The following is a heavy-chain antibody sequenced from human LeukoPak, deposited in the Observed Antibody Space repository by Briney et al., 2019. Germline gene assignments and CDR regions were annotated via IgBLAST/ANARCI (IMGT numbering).Heavy chain of an antibody. CDR1: GGTFSSYA. Sequence: SVKVSCKASGGTFSSYAISWVRQASGQGLEWMGRLIPILGIANYAQKFQGRVTITADKSTSTAYMELSSLRSEDTAVYYCARDRRTTGTIYYYYGMDVWGQGTTVTVSS. J-gene: IGHJ6*02. V-gene: IGHV1-69*04. D-gene: IGHD1-14*01. CDR2: LIPILGIA. CDR3: ARDRRTTGTIYYYYGMDV.